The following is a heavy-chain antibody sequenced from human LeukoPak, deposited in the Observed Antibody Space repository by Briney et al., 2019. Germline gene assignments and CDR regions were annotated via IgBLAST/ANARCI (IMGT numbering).Heavy chain of an antibody. Sequence: ASVKVSCKASGYTFTSYDINWVRQAPGQGLEWMGWVNPKSGNTGYKQKFQARVTITRDTSITTAYMELSSLTSDDTAVYFCAREEHYRRYFALWGRGTLVTVSS. CDR1: GYTFTSYD. J-gene: IGHJ2*01. D-gene: IGHD3-16*02. V-gene: IGHV1-8*03. CDR3: AREEHYRRYFAL. CDR2: VNPKSGNT.